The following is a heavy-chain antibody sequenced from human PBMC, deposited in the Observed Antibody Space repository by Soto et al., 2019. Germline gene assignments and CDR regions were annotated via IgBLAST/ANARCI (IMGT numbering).Heavy chain of an antibody. V-gene: IGHV3-74*01. CDR2: INPDGSVT. Sequence: EVQLVESGGGLIQPGGSLRLSCTVSGFTFTNYWMHWVRRAPGKGLEWVSRINPDGSVTDCAASVRGRCTISRDNARNTLSLQMRSLTVDDTAVYYCARDGHWSNPDYWGQGALVTVSS. D-gene: IGHD3-16*02. CDR1: GFTFTNYW. CDR3: ARDGHWSNPDY. J-gene: IGHJ4*02.